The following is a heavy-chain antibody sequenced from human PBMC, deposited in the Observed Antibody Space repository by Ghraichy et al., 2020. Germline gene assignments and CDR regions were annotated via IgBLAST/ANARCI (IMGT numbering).Heavy chain of an antibody. CDR3: ARGARRRVYDAFDI. CDR2: VYYRGNT. CDR1: GGSISDYY. Sequence: SETLSLTCTVSGGSISDYYWSWIRQTPGKGLEWIGDVYYRGNTKYNPSLKSRVTISLDTPTNQFSLKLRSVTTADTAVYYCARGARRRVYDAFDIWGQGTVVTVSS. J-gene: IGHJ3*02. V-gene: IGHV4-59*01. D-gene: IGHD2-8*01.